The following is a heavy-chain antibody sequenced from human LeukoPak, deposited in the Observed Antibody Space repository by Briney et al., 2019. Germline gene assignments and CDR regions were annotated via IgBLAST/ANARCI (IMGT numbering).Heavy chain of an antibody. CDR3: ARGGTMIVHSTTYFDY. Sequence: ASVKVPCKASGGTFSSYTISWVRQAPGQGLEWMGRIIPILGIANYAQKFQGRVTITADKSTSTAYMELSSLRSEDTAVYYCARGGTMIVHSTTYFDYWGQGTLVTVSS. J-gene: IGHJ4*02. CDR1: GGTFSSYT. D-gene: IGHD3-22*01. V-gene: IGHV1-69*02. CDR2: IIPILGIA.